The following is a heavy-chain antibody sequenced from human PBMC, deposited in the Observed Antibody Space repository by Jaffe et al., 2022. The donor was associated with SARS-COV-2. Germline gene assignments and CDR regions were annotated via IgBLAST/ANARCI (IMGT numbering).Heavy chain of an antibody. D-gene: IGHD6-13*01. Sequence: EVQLLESGGGLVQPGGSLRLSCAASGFTFSSYAMSWVRQAPGKGLEWVSAISGSGGSTYYADSVKGRFTISRDNSKNTLYLQMNSLRAEDTAVYYCAKESGGGPYSSSREVLPYWGQGTLVTVSS. CDR3: AKESGGGPYSSSREVLPY. CDR1: GFTFSSYA. CDR2: ISGSGGST. J-gene: IGHJ4*02. V-gene: IGHV3-23*01.